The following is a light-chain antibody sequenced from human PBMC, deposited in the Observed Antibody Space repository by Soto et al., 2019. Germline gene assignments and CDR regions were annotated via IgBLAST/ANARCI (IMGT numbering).Light chain of an antibody. V-gene: IGLV2-14*01. CDR3: CSFTTSSTYV. CDR2: DVT. J-gene: IGLJ1*01. Sequence: QSALTQPASVSGSPGQSITISCTGTSSDVGAYNYVSWYQQYPGKAPKVMIYDVTNRPSGVSNRFSGSRSGNTASLTISGLQAEDEADYYCCSFTTSSTYVFGTGTKVTVL. CDR1: SSDVGAYNY.